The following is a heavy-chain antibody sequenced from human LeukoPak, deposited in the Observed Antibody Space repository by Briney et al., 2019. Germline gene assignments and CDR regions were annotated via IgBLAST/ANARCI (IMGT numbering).Heavy chain of an antibody. D-gene: IGHD6-19*01. V-gene: IGHV4-59*08. Sequence: KPSETLSLTCTVSGGSISSYYWSWIRQPPGKGLEWIGYIYYSGSTNYNPSFKGRVTISVDTSKNQFSLKLSSVTAADTAVYYCARLVAGASDYWGQGTLVTVSS. CDR3: ARLVAGASDY. CDR2: IYYSGST. CDR1: GGSISSYY. J-gene: IGHJ4*02.